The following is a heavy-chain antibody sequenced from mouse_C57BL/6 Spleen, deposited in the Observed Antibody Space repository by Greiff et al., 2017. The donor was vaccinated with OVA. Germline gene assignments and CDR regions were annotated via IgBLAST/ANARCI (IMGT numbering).Heavy chain of an antibody. CDR1: GFTFSSYA. Sequence: EVQLVESGEGLVKPGGSLKLSCEASGFTFSSYAMSWVRQTPGKRLEWVAYISSGCGSLCYADTVKGRFTISRDNARNPLYLQMSSLKSEDTAMYYCTRDPFAYWGQGTLVTVSA. CDR2: ISSGCGSL. CDR3: TRDPFAY. V-gene: IGHV5-9-1*02. J-gene: IGHJ3*01.